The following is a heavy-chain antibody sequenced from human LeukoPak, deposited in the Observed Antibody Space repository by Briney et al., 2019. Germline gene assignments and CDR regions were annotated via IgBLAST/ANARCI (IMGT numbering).Heavy chain of an antibody. CDR1: GFTFSDHY. D-gene: IGHD4-17*01. CDR2: TRNKANSYTT. CDR3: ARGAVTTPYYYYYGMDV. Sequence: PGGSLRLSCAASGFTFSDHYMDWVRQAPGKGLEWVGRTRNKANSYTTEYAASVKGRFTISRDDSKNSLYLQMNSLKTEDTAVHYCARGAVTTPYYYYYGMDVWGQGTTVTVSS. J-gene: IGHJ6*02. V-gene: IGHV3-72*01.